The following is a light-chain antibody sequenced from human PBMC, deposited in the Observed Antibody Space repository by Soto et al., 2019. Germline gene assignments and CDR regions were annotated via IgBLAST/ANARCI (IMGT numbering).Light chain of an antibody. J-gene: IGKJ1*01. CDR3: QHYNSYSEA. CDR1: PSISSW. V-gene: IGKV1-5*03. Sequence: DIQMTQSPSTLSASVGDRVTITCRASPSISSWLAWYQQKPGKAPKLLIYKASSLESGVPSRFSGSGSGTEFTLTISSLQPDDFATYYCQHYNSYSEAFGQGTKVDIK. CDR2: KAS.